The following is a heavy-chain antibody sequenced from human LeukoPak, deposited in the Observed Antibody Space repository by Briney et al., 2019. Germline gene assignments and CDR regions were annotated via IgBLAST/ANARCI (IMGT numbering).Heavy chain of an antibody. CDR2: IYSGGST. CDR3: ARDNHDYGDYVSWFDP. CDR1: GFTFSSYA. D-gene: IGHD4-17*01. J-gene: IGHJ5*02. Sequence: GGSLRLSCAASGFTFSSYAMSWVRQAPGKGLEWVSVIYSGGSTYYADSVKGRFTISRDNSKNTLYLQMNSLRAEDTAVYYCARDNHDYGDYVSWFDPWGQGTLVTVSS. V-gene: IGHV3-66*01.